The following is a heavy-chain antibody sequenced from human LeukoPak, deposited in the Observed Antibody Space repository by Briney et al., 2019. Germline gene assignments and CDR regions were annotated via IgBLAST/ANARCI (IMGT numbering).Heavy chain of an antibody. D-gene: IGHD1-26*01. CDR2: FYHSGTT. CDR1: GDSIRSYS. V-gene: IGHV4-59*12. CDR3: ARETRGSYYPEYFQH. Sequence: PSETLSLTCSVSGDSIRSYSWSWIRQPAGKGLEWIGFFYHSGTTTYNPSLRSRVTISEDTSKNQFSLKLSSVTAADTAVYYCARETRGSYYPEYFQHWGQGTLVTVSS. J-gene: IGHJ1*01.